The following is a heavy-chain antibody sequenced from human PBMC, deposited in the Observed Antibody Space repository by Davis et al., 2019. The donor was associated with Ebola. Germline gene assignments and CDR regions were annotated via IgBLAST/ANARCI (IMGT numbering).Heavy chain of an antibody. D-gene: IGHD1-26*01. V-gene: IGHV3-74*01. Sequence: HTGGSLRLSCAASGFTFSSYWMHWVRQAPGKGLVWVSRINSDGSSTSYADSVKGRFTISRDNAKNSLYLQMNSLRDEDTAVYYCARIVAWRELLVLRTDFDYWGQGTLVTVSS. CDR3: ARIVAWRELLVLRTDFDY. J-gene: IGHJ4*02. CDR1: GFTFSSYW. CDR2: INSDGSST.